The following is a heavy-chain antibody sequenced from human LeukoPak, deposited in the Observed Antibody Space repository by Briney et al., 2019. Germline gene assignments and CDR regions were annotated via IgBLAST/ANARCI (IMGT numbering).Heavy chain of an antibody. J-gene: IGHJ4*01. CDR3: AKGRTYDSSGYYPKYYFDY. CDR2: ISGSGGST. V-gene: IGHV3-23*01. D-gene: IGHD3-22*01. Sequence: GGSLRLSCAASGFTFSSYAMSWVRQAPGKGLEWVSAISGSGGSTYYADSVKGRFTISRDNSKNTLYLQMNSLRAEDTAVYYCAKGRTYDSSGYYPKYYFDYWGQEPWSPSPQ. CDR1: GFTFSSYA.